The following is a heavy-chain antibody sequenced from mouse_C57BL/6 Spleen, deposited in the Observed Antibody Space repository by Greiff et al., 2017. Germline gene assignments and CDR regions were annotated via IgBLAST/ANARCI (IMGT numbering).Heavy chain of an antibody. J-gene: IGHJ4*01. Sequence: VQLQQSGAELARPGASVKLSCKASGYTFTSYGISWVKQRTGQGLEWIGEIYPRSGNTYYNEKFKGKATLTADKSSSTAYMELRSLTSEDSAVYFCARSSYERGAMDYWGQGTSVTVSS. V-gene: IGHV1-81*01. CDR1: GYTFTSYG. CDR3: ARSSYERGAMDY. D-gene: IGHD1-1*01. CDR2: IYPRSGNT.